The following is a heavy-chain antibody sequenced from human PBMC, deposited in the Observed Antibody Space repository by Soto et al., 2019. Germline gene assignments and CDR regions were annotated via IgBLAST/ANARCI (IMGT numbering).Heavy chain of an antibody. V-gene: IGHV4-61*08. D-gene: IGHD6-13*01. CDR1: GGSVSSGGYY. Sequence: SETLSLTSTVSGGSVSSGGYYWSWIRQPPGKGLEWIGYIYYSGSTNYNPSLKSRVTISVDTSKNQFSLKLSSVTAADTAVYYCARVRRVIAAAGTANFDYWGQGTLVTVSS. CDR2: IYYSGST. J-gene: IGHJ4*02. CDR3: ARVRRVIAAAGTANFDY.